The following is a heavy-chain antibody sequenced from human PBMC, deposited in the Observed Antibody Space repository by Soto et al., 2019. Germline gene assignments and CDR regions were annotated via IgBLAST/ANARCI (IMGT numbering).Heavy chain of an antibody. D-gene: IGHD2-2*01. CDR2: KSYDGSNK. J-gene: IGHJ6*02. CDR3: AKEVPAPMGDYYYGLDV. Sequence: GGSLRLSCAASGFSLSTYGIHWVRQAPGKGLEWVAVKSYDGSNKYYADSVKGRFTIPRANSENTLYLEMNSLRTEDTAVYYCAKEVPAPMGDYYYGLDVWGQGTTVTVSS. V-gene: IGHV3-30*18. CDR1: GFSLSTYG.